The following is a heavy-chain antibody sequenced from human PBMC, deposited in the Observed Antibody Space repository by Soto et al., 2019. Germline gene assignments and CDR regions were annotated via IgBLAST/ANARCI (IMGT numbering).Heavy chain of an antibody. D-gene: IGHD2-15*01. J-gene: IGHJ4*02. CDR1: GFTFSSYW. Sequence: EVQLVESGGGLVQPGGSLRLSCAASGFTFSSYWMHWVRQAPGKGLVWVSRTNSDGSSTSYADSVKGRFTSARDNAKNTLYLQMNSLSAEDTAVYYCARALVVVDANDSYWGQGTLVTVSS. CDR3: ARALVVVDANDSY. V-gene: IGHV3-74*01. CDR2: TNSDGSST.